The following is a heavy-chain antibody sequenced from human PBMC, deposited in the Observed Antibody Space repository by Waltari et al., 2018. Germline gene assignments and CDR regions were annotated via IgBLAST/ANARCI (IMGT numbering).Heavy chain of an antibody. CDR2: ISSSSSYI. CDR1: GFPFSSYS. D-gene: IGHD2-21*02. CDR3: ARGDCGGDCYLDY. V-gene: IGHV3-21*01. Sequence: EVQLVESGGGLVKPGGSLRLSCAASGFPFSSYSMHWVRQAPGKGLEWVSSISSSSSYIYYADSVKGRFTISRDNAKNSLYLQMNSLRAEDTAVYYCARGDCGGDCYLDYWGQGTLVTVSS. J-gene: IGHJ4*02.